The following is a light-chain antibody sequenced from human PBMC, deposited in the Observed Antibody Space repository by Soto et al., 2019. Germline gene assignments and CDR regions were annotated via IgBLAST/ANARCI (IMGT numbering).Light chain of an antibody. CDR3: QQYENLPT. J-gene: IGKJ5*01. Sequence: IQMTQSPSSLSASVGDRVTITCRASQGIRNDLGWYQQKPGKAPKLLIYDASNLEAGVPSRFRGSGSGTDFTFTISRLQPEDIATYYCQQYENLPTFGQGTRLENK. V-gene: IGKV1-33*01. CDR1: QGIRND. CDR2: DAS.